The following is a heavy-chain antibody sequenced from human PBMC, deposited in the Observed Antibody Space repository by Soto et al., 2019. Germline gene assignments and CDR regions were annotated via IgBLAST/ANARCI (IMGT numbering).Heavy chain of an antibody. CDR1: GYTFTGYY. J-gene: IGHJ5*02. Sequence: GASVKVSCKXSGYTFTGYYIHWVRQAPGQGLEWMGWINPDSGGTTYAQKFQGWLTMTRDTSISTVYMEFSRLRSDDTAVYYCARDSGTRNWFDPWGQGTRVTVS. V-gene: IGHV1-2*04. CDR3: ARDSGTRNWFDP. CDR2: INPDSGGT. D-gene: IGHD1-7*01.